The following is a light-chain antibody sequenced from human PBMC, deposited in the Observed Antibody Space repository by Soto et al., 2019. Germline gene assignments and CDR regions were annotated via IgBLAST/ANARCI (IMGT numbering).Light chain of an antibody. CDR1: QGIRNY. Sequence: AIQITQPPSSLSASVGDRVTITCRASQGIRNYLDWFQQKPGKAPKLLIYAASNLQSGVPARFSGSGSGTDFTLTISSLQPEDFATYYCLQKYFYPFTLGPGTKVDIK. V-gene: IGKV1-6*01. J-gene: IGKJ3*01. CDR3: LQKYFYPFT. CDR2: AAS.